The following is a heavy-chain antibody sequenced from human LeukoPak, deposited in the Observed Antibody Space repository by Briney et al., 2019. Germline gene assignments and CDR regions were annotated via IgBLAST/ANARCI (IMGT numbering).Heavy chain of an antibody. CDR3: ARVIVDIVATILSDAFDI. Sequence: ASVXXSCKXSXXTXXYYYMHXVRQAPGQGREWMGWIKPNSGGTNYAQNFHSMVTMTTDRSISTAYMELSRLISDDTAVYYCARVIVDIVATILSDAFDIWGQGTMVTVSS. V-gene: IGHV1-2*02. D-gene: IGHD5-12*01. CDR1: XXTXXYYY. CDR2: IKPNSGGT. J-gene: IGHJ3*02.